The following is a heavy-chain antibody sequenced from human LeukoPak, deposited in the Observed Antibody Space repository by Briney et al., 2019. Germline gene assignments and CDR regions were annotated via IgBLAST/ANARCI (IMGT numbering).Heavy chain of an antibody. CDR1: GGSISSYY. CDR3: ARVRYSDSSVLARKRSYYFDY. CDR2: ISTSGST. Sequence: SETLSLTCTVSGGSISSYYWSWIRQPAGKGLESIGHISTSGSTNYNPSLKSRVTMSVDTSKNQFSLKLSSVTAADTAVYYCARVRYSDSSVLARKRSYYFDYWGQGTLVTVSS. J-gene: IGHJ4*02. D-gene: IGHD3-22*01. V-gene: IGHV4-4*07.